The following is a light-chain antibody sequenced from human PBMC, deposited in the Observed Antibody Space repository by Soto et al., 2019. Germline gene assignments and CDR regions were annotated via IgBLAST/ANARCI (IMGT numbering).Light chain of an antibody. V-gene: IGKV1-33*01. CDR1: EDVSEY. CDR3: QLYENVILT. Sequence: DIKMNQSPPSLSASVGDRVTLTCQASEDVSEYVNWYQQKPGRAPKLLSYDASKVETGVPSRFSGTVSGKDFTFTSRDRQLEDCAAYYCQLYENVILTFGGGTRVHI. CDR2: DAS. J-gene: IGKJ4*01.